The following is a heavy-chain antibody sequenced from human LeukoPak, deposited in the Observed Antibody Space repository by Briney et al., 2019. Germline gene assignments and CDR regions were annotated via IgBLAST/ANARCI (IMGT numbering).Heavy chain of an antibody. Sequence: SETLSLTCTVSGGSISSSSYYWGWIRQPPGKGLEWIGSIYYSGSTYYNPSLKSRVTISVDTSKNQFSLKLSSVTAADTAVYYCARDRPYYYGSGSLYGMDVWGQGTTVTVSS. CDR3: ARDRPYYYGSGSLYGMDV. J-gene: IGHJ6*02. CDR1: GGSISSSSYY. D-gene: IGHD3-10*01. V-gene: IGHV4-39*02. CDR2: IYYSGST.